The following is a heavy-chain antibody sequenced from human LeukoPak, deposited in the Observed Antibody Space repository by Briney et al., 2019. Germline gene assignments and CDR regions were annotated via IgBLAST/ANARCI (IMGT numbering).Heavy chain of an antibody. V-gene: IGHV4-61*02. D-gene: IGHD5-18*01. CDR1: GGSISIGSYY. J-gene: IGHJ4*02. CDR2: IYTSGST. Sequence: PSQTLSLTCTVSGGSISIGSYYWSWIRQPAGNGLEWIGRIYTSGSTNYNPSLKSRVTISLDTSKNQFSLKLSSVTAADTAVYYCARVGYGPVDYWGQGTLVTVSS. CDR3: ARVGYGPVDY.